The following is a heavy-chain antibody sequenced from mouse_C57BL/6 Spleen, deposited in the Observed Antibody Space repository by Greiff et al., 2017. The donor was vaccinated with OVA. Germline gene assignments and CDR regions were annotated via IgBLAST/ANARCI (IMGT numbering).Heavy chain of an antibody. CDR3: ARHSNYGYYYAMDY. Sequence: VQLQQSVAELVNPGASVTISCKSSCYAFSSYWLHWVKPRPGKGLEWIGQIYPGDGDTNYNGKFKVKDTLTEDKSYRTAYMQLSSQTSEDSAVYYCARHSNYGYYYAMDYWGQGTSVTVSS. CDR1: CYAFSSYW. V-gene: IGHV1-80*01. D-gene: IGHD2-5*01. J-gene: IGHJ4*01. CDR2: IYPGDGDT.